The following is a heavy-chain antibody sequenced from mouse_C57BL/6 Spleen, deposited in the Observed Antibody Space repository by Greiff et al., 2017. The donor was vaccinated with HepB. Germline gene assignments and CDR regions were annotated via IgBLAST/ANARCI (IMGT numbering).Heavy chain of an antibody. CDR3: ARQVTGTSYYFDY. CDR1: GFTFSSYG. Sequence: EVKLMESGGDLVKPGGSLKLSCAASGFTFSSYGMSWVRQTPDKRLEWVATISSGGSYTYYPDSVKGRFTISRDNAKNTLYLQMSSLKSEDTAMYYCARQVTGTSYYFDYWGQGTTLTVSS. D-gene: IGHD2-1*01. J-gene: IGHJ2*01. CDR2: ISSGGSYT. V-gene: IGHV5-6*01.